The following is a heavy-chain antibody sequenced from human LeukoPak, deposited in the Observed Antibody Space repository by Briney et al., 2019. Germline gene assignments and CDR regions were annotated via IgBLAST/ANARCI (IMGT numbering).Heavy chain of an antibody. CDR1: GFTFRNYV. V-gene: IGHV3-30*04. D-gene: IGHD3-16*01. CDR2: ISDDGSSE. CDR3: ARESYGSGHCAAFGI. Sequence: PGGSLRLSCAASGFTFRNYVIHWVRQAPGKGLEWVAGISDDGSSEHYADSVKGRFTISRDNSDNTLYVQMNSLRVEDTAVYYCARESYGSGHCAAFGIWGQGTLVTVSS. J-gene: IGHJ3*02.